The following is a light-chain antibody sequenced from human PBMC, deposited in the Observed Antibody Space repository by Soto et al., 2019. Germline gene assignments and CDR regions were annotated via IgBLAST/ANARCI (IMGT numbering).Light chain of an antibody. J-gene: IGLJ2*01. V-gene: IGLV1-40*01. CDR3: QSYDTDLVV. CDR1: SSNIGAGYD. Sequence: QSVLTQPPSVSGAPGQRVTISCTGSSSNIGAGYDVHWYQQLPGTAPKLLIYGNNNRPSGVPDRFSGSNSDTSASLAINGLQAEDEATFYCQSYDTDLVVFGGGTKLTVL. CDR2: GNN.